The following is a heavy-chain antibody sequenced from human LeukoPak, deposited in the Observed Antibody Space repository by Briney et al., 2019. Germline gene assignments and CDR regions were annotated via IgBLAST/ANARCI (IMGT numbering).Heavy chain of an antibody. V-gene: IGHV4-34*01. CDR2: INHSGST. CDR1: GGSFSGYY. J-gene: IGHJ5*02. CDR3: ARVPRTPYVWGSYGP. Sequence: SETLSLTCAVYGGSFSGYYWSWIRQPPGKGLEWIGEINHSGSTNYNPSLKSRVTISVDTSKNQFSLKLSSVTAADTAVYYCARVPRTPYVWGSYGPGGQGTLVTVSS. D-gene: IGHD3-16*01.